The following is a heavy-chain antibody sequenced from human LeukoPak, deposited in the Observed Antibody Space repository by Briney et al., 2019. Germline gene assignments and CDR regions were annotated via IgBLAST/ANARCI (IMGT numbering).Heavy chain of an antibody. CDR1: GFTFSSFP. D-gene: IGHD5-18*01. J-gene: IGHJ4*02. CDR3: ARESYSYGYQLDY. CDR2: ISSSSSYI. Sequence: GGSLRLSCVASGFTFSSFPMSWVRQAPGKGLEWVSSISSSSSYIYYADSVKGRFTISRDNAKNSLYLQMNSLRAEDTAVYYCARESYSYGYQLDYWGQGTLVTVSS. V-gene: IGHV3-21*01.